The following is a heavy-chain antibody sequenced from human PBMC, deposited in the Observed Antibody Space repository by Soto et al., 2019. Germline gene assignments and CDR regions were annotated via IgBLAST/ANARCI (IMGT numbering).Heavy chain of an antibody. V-gene: IGHV3-23*01. CDR3: AKGFSKSTHYFDY. D-gene: IGHD4-4*01. J-gene: IGHJ4*02. Sequence: SGFTFSSYAMSWVRQAPGKGLEWVSAISGSGGSTYYADSVKGRFTISRDNSKNTLYLQMNSLRAEDTAVYYCAKGFSKSTHYFDYWGQGTLVTVSS. CDR1: GFTFSSYA. CDR2: ISGSGGST.